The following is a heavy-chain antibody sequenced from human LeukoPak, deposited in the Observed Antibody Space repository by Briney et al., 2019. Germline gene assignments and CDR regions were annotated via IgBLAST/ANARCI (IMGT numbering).Heavy chain of an antibody. V-gene: IGHV3-30*18. J-gene: IGHJ4*02. CDR3: AKDAVPAAIFDY. CDR1: GFTLSNSD. CDR2: ISYDGSNK. D-gene: IGHD2-2*02. Sequence: GGSLRLSCAASGFTLSNSDMKWVRQAPGKGLEWVAVISYDGSNKYYADSVKGRFTISRDNSKNTLYLQMNSLRAEDTAVYYCAKDAVPAAIFDYWGQGTLVTVSS.